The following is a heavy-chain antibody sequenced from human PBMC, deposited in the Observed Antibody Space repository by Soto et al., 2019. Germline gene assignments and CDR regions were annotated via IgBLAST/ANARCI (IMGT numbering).Heavy chain of an antibody. Sequence: QVHLVESGGGVVQPGRSLRLSCAASGFTFGSYGMHWVRQAPGKGLEWVILIWYDGTNKYYSDSVKGRFTISRDNSKNTLYLQVTSLRAEDTAVYYCARDGYIWGSYRYIDGAFDYWGQGTLVTVSS. D-gene: IGHD3-16*02. CDR1: GFTFGSYG. CDR2: IWYDGTNK. CDR3: ARDGYIWGSYRYIDGAFDY. J-gene: IGHJ4*02. V-gene: IGHV3-33*01.